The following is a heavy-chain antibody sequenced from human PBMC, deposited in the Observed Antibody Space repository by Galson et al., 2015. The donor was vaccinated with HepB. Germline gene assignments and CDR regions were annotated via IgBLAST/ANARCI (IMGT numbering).Heavy chain of an antibody. CDR1: GGTFSSYT. D-gene: IGHD5-18*01. V-gene: IGHV1-69*08. Sequence: SVKVSCKASGGTFSSYTLSWVRQAPGQGLEWMGGILPVLLTANYAQKFHGRVTITADTSTSTAYMEMNSLRSDDTAVYFCAGYSFAEVREAYFFDYWGQGTLVTVSS. CDR3: AGYSFAEVREAYFFDY. J-gene: IGHJ4*02. CDR2: ILPVLLTA.